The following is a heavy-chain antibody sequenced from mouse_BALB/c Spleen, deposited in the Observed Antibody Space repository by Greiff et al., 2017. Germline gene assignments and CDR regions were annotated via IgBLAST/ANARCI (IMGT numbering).Heavy chain of an antibody. D-gene: IGHD3-1*01. J-gene: IGHJ3*01. Sequence: EVQRVESGGGLVKPGGSLKLSCAASGFTFSSYTMSWVRQTPEKRLEWVATISSGGSYTYYPDSVKGRFTISRDNAKNTLYLQMSSLKSEDTAMYYCTRGASDPTWFAYWGQGTLVTVSA. V-gene: IGHV5-6-4*01. CDR3: TRGASDPTWFAY. CDR1: GFTFSSYT. CDR2: ISSGGSYT.